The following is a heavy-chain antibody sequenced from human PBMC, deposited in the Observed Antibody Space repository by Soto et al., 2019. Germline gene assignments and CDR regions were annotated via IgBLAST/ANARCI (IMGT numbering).Heavy chain of an antibody. CDR1: GFTFSSYW. V-gene: IGHV3-7*01. D-gene: IGHD2-15*01. J-gene: IGHJ4*02. Sequence: ESGGGLVQPGGSLRLSCAASGFTFSSYWMSWVRQAPGKGLEWVANIKQDGSEKYYVDSVKGRFTISRDNAKNSLYLQMNSLRAEDTAVYYCARSRGGGGSCYPDYWGQGTLVTVSS. CDR3: ARSRGGGGSCYPDY. CDR2: IKQDGSEK.